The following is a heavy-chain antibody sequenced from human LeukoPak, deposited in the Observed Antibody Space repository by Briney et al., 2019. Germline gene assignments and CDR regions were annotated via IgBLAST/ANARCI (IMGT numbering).Heavy chain of an antibody. CDR2: IYSGGST. J-gene: IGHJ6*02. Sequence: PAGSLRLSCAASGLTISSNCISWGRKAPRQGLELVSVIYSGGSTYHAASVKGRFSISRDNSKNTLFLQMNSLRAEDTSVYYCASGPSGYVVGNVWGQGTTVAVSS. D-gene: IGHD5-12*01. CDR3: ASGPSGYVVGNV. CDR1: GLTISSNC. V-gene: IGHV3-66*01.